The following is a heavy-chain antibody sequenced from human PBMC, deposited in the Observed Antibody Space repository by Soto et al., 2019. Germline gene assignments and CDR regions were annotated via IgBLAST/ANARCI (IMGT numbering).Heavy chain of an antibody. CDR2: ISAYNGNT. CDR1: GYTFTSYG. Sequence: QVQLVQSGAEVKKPGASVKVSCKASGYTFTSYGISWVRQAPGQGLEWMGWISAYNGNTNYAQKLQGRVTMTTDKATSTANMELRSLRSDDTAEYYGARARGSPYWSGPWGQGTMVTVSS. J-gene: IGHJ5*02. CDR3: ARARGSPYWSGP. V-gene: IGHV1-18*01. D-gene: IGHD1-26*01.